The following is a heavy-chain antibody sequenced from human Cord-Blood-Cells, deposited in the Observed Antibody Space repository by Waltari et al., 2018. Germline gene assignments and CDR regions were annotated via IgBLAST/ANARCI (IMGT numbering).Heavy chain of an antibody. CDR1: GASISSHY. CDR2: IYYSGST. Sequence: QVQLQESGPGLVKPSETLSLTCTVSGASISSHYGSWLRQPPGKGLEWIGYIYYSGSTNYNPSLKSRVTISVDTSKNQFSLKLSSVTAADTAVYYCARRRYSITGTTGDAFDIWGQGTMVTVSS. V-gene: IGHV4-59*11. CDR3: ARRRYSITGTTGDAFDI. J-gene: IGHJ3*02. D-gene: IGHD1-7*01.